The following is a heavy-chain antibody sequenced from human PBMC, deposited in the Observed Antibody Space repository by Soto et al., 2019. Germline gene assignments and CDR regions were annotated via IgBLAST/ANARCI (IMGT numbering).Heavy chain of an antibody. Sequence: EVQLVESGGGLVQPGGSLRLSCAASGFTFSDHYMDWVRQAPGKGLEWVGRTRNKANSYTTEYAASVKGRFTISRDDSKNSLYLQMNSLKTEDTAVYYCARVDDSSGYYLDYWGPGTLVTVSS. CDR3: ARVDDSSGYYLDY. CDR2: TRNKANSYTT. CDR1: GFTFSDHY. D-gene: IGHD3-22*01. J-gene: IGHJ4*02. V-gene: IGHV3-72*01.